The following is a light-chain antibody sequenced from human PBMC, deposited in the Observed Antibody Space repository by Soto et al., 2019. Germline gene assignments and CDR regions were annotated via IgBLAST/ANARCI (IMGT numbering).Light chain of an antibody. CDR2: ATS. J-gene: IGKJ1*01. V-gene: IGKV3-20*01. CDR1: QSVTSTY. Sequence: TQSRGTLSLSPGERATLSCRAVQSVTSTYMAWYQQKPGQAPRLLIYATSFRATGIPDRFRGSGSGTDFTLTISSLEPEDSAVYYCQDSSTSPWPFGQGTKVDIK. CDR3: QDSSTSPWP.